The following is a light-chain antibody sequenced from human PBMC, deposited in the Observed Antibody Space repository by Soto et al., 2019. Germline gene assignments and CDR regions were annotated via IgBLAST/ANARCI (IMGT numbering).Light chain of an antibody. J-gene: IGKJ1*01. Sequence: EIHVTQSPATLSWSEGERVTLSCRASQTISSWLVWYQQKPGQAPKLLIYEASNITSGVPSRFSGSGSGTEFTLTISSLQPDDFAAYYCQHRNSYSEAFGQGTKVDI. V-gene: IGKV1-5*03. CDR3: QHRNSYSEA. CDR1: QTISSW. CDR2: EAS.